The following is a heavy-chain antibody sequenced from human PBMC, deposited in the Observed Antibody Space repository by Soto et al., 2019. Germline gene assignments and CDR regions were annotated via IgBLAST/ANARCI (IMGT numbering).Heavy chain of an antibody. Sequence: SETLSLTCTVSRGSLNTGDYYWSWIRQPPGKGLEWIGYIYYSGSTYYNPSLKSRVTISIDTSKNQFSLKLTSVNTADTAFYYCTRGGHPNRTGPWGEGTLVTASS. CDR2: IYYSGST. V-gene: IGHV4-30-4*02. CDR3: TRGGHPNRTGP. D-gene: IGHD3-9*01. J-gene: IGHJ5*02. CDR1: RGSLNTGDYY.